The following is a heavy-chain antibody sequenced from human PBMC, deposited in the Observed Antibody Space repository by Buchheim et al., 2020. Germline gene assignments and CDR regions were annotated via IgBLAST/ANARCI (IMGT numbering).Heavy chain of an antibody. J-gene: IGHJ5*02. CDR1: GFTFSSYW. CDR3: ARYCSSTSCYATTVNWFDP. D-gene: IGHD2-2*01. Sequence: EVQLVESGGGLVQPGGSLRLSCAASGFTFSSYWMSWVRQAPGKGLEWVANIKQDGSEKYYVDSVKGRFTISRDNAKNSLYLQMNSLRAEETAVYYCARYCSSTSCYATTVNWFDPWGQGTL. CDR2: IKQDGSEK. V-gene: IGHV3-7*01.